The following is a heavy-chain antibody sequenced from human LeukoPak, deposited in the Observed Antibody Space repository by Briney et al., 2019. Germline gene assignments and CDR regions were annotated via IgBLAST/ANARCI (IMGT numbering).Heavy chain of an antibody. D-gene: IGHD3-3*01. V-gene: IGHV4-34*01. Sequence: SSETLSLTCAVYGGSFSGYYWSWIRQPPGKGLEWIGEINHSGSTDYNPSLKSRVSISVDTSKNQFSLKLSSVTAADTAVYYCARTRVGVDRHLYPWGQGSLVTVSS. CDR3: ARTRVGVDRHLYP. J-gene: IGHJ5*02. CDR2: INHSGST. CDR1: GGSFSGYY.